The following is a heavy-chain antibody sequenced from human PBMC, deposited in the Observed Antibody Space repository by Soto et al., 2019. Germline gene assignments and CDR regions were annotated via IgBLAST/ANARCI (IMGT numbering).Heavy chain of an antibody. Sequence: GGSLRLSCAASGFTFSSYGMHWVRQAPGKGLEWVAVISYDGSNKYYADSVKGRFTISRDNSKNTLYLQMNSLRAEDTAVYYCAKDLNYDFWSGYYEFDYRAQRTLDTGSS. CDR1: GFTFSSYG. D-gene: IGHD3-3*01. CDR2: ISYDGSNK. CDR3: AKDLNYDFWSGYYEFDY. J-gene: IGHJ4*02. V-gene: IGHV3-30*18.